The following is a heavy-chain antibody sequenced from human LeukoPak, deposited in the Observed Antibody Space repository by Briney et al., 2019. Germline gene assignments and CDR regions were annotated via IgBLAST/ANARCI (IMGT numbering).Heavy chain of an antibody. Sequence: SEPLSLTCTVSGGSISSNNYYWGWIRQPPGKGLEWIGSIYYSGSPYYNPSLKSRVTISVDTSKNQFSLRLRSVTAADTAVYYCATWRTAKSGFDYWGQGTLVTVSS. CDR1: GGSISSNNYY. CDR2: IYYSGSP. CDR3: ATWRTAKSGFDY. J-gene: IGHJ4*02. V-gene: IGHV4-39*01. D-gene: IGHD3-3*01.